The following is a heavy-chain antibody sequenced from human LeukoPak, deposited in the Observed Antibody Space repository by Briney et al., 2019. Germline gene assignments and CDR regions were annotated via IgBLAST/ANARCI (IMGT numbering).Heavy chain of an antibody. J-gene: IGHJ4*02. CDR3: ARGAVTIFGVVMNIDY. D-gene: IGHD3-3*01. Sequence: ASVKVSCKASGYTFTSYGISWVRQAPGQGLEWMGWISAYNGNTNYAQKLQGRVTMTTDTSTSTAYMELRSLRSDDTAVYYCARGAVTIFGVVMNIDYWGRGTLVTVSS. CDR2: ISAYNGNT. CDR1: GYTFTSYG. V-gene: IGHV1-18*01.